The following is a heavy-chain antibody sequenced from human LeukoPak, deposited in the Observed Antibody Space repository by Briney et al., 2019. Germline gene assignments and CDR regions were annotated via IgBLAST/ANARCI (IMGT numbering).Heavy chain of an antibody. CDR2: ISWDGGST. CDR1: GFTFDDYA. D-gene: IGHD3-10*01. CDR3: ATMVRRGDAFDI. J-gene: IGHJ3*02. Sequence: GGSLRLFCAASGFTFDDYAMHWVRQAPGKGLEWVSLISWDGGSTYYADSVKGRFTISRDNSKNSLYLQMNSLRAEDTALYYCATMVRRGDAFDIWGQGTMVTVSS. V-gene: IGHV3-43D*03.